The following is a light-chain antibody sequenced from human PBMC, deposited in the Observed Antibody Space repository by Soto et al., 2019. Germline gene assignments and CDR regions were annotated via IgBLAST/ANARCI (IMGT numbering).Light chain of an antibody. V-gene: IGLV7-43*01. CDR3: LLYFGGAQLV. CDR1: TGAVTTGNY. J-gene: IGLJ3*02. Sequence: QAVVTQEPSLTVSPGGTVTLTCGSSTGAVTTGNYASWFQQKPGQAPRTLIYTTDNRHSWTPARFSGSLLGGKAALTLSSVQPEDEADYYCLLYFGGAQLVFGGGTKLTVL. CDR2: TTD.